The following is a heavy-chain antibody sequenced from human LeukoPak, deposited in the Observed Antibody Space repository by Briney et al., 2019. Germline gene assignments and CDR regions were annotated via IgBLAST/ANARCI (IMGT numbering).Heavy chain of an antibody. V-gene: IGHV4-61*02. Sequence: SETLSLTCTVSGGSISSGSYYWSWIRQPAGKGLEWIGRIYTSGSTNYNPSLKSRVTISVDTSKNQFSLKLSSVTAADTAVYYCARGEITYYYGSGSPADWFDPWGQGTLVTVSS. D-gene: IGHD3-10*01. CDR3: ARGEITYYYGSGSPADWFDP. CDR1: GGSISSGSYY. CDR2: IYTSGST. J-gene: IGHJ5*02.